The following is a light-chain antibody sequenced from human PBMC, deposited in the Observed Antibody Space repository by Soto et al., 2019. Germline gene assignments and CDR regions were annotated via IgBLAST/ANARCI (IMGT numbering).Light chain of an antibody. CDR3: HKSRDWPLT. CDR2: DAS. CDR1: QSVSNY. V-gene: IGKV3-11*01. J-gene: IGKJ4*01. Sequence: EIVLTQSPATLSLSPGERATVSCRASQSVSNYLAWYQQKPGQAPRLLMYDASNRATGIPARFSGSGSGTDFTLTITSLEPEDFAVYYCHKSRDWPLTFGGGTKVEIK.